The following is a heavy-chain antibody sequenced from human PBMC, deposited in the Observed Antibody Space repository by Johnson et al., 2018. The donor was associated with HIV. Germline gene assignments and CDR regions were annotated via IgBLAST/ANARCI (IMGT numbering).Heavy chain of an antibody. CDR3: ARGRAGRENAFDI. V-gene: IGHV3-30*19. CDR1: GFTFSNYA. D-gene: IGHD1-26*01. Sequence: VQLVESGGGVVQPGGSLRLSCAASGFTFSNYAMHWVRQAPGKGLEWVAVISYDGSNKYYADSVKGRFTISSDNSKNTLSLQMNSPRVDDTAIYYCARGRAGRENAFDIWGQGTIVTVSS. J-gene: IGHJ3*02. CDR2: ISYDGSNK.